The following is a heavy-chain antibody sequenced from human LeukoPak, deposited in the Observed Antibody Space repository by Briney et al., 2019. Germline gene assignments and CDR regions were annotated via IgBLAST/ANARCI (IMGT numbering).Heavy chain of an antibody. V-gene: IGHV4-34*01. Sequence: PSETLSLTCTVSGGSISSYYWSWIRQPPGKGLEWIAEINHSGSTNYNPSLKSRVTISVDTSKNQFSLKLSSVTAADTAVYYCARYYYDNSGYGDYFDYWGQGTLVTVSS. D-gene: IGHD3-22*01. CDR3: ARYYYDNSGYGDYFDY. J-gene: IGHJ4*02. CDR2: INHSGST. CDR1: GGSISSYY.